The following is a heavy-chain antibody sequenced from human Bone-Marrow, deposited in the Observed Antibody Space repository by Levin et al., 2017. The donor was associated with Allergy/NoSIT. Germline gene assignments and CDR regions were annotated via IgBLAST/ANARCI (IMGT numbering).Heavy chain of an antibody. CDR2: ISYDGSNK. CDR3: AKGGGYCSGGSCYHNHPYYYGMDV. V-gene: IGHV3-30*18. J-gene: IGHJ6*02. Sequence: GESLKISCAASGFTFSSYGMHWVRQAPGKGLEWVAVISYDGSNKYYADSVKGRFTISRDNSKNTLYLQMNSLRAEDTAVYYCAKGGGYCSGGSCYHNHPYYYGMDVWGQGTTVTVSS. CDR1: GFTFSSYG. D-gene: IGHD2-15*01.